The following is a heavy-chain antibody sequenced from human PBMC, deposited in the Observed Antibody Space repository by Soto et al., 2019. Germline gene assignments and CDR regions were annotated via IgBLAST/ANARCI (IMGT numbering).Heavy chain of an antibody. Sequence: QVQLQESGPGLVKPSQTLSLTCTVSGGSISSGDYYWSWIRQPPGKGLEWIGYISYSGSTYYNPDLKSRVTISVDTSKYQFSLKLSSVTAADTAVYYCARERPDGARLDPWGQGTLVTVSS. CDR3: ARERPDGARLDP. D-gene: IGHD6-6*01. CDR1: GGSISSGDYY. V-gene: IGHV4-30-4*01. J-gene: IGHJ5*02. CDR2: ISYSGST.